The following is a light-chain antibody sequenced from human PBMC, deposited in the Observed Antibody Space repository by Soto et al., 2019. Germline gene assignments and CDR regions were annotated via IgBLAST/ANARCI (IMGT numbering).Light chain of an antibody. J-gene: IGKJ5*01. Sequence: EIVLTQSPAPLSLSPGERATLSCMSSQSMNSYLAWYQQRPGQAPRLLIYDASNRATGIPARFSGSGSGTDFTLTISSLQPEDFATYYCQQTYTTPEITFGQGTRLEIK. CDR3: QQTYTTPEIT. V-gene: IGKV3-11*01. CDR1: QSMNSY. CDR2: DAS.